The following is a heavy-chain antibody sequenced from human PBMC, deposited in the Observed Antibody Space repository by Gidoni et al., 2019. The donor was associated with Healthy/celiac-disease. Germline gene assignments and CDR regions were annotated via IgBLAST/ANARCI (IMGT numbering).Heavy chain of an antibody. CDR2: ISYDGSNN. D-gene: IGHD5-18*01. J-gene: IGHJ6*02. V-gene: IGHV3-30*04. Sequence: LEWVAVISYDGSNNDYADSVKGRFTISRDNSKNTLYLQMNSLRAEDTAVYYCARGSPVDTAMVSDGMDVWGQGTTVTVSS. CDR3: ARGSPVDTAMVSDGMDV.